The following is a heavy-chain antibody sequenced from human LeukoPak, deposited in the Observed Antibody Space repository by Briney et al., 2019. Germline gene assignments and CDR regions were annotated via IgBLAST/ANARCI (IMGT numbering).Heavy chain of an antibody. D-gene: IGHD6-13*01. V-gene: IGHV4-59*11. Sequence: SETLSLTCTVSGGSISRHYWSWIRQPPGKGLEWIGYIYHSGSTNYNPSLKSRVTISVDTSKNQFFLKVSSVTAADTAVYYCARDPSYSSSSYYYYGMDVWGQGTTVTVSS. CDR3: ARDPSYSSSSYYYYGMDV. CDR1: GGSISRHY. J-gene: IGHJ6*02. CDR2: IYHSGST.